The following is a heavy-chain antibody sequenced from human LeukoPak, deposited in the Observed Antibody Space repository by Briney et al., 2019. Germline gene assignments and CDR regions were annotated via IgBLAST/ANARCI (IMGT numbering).Heavy chain of an antibody. CDR2: SSSSGSTI. Sequence: GGFLRLSCAASGFSFSSYEMNWVRQAPGKGLEWVSYSSSSGSTIYYADSVKGRFTISRDNAKNSLYLQMNSLRAEDTAVYYCAELGITMIGGVWGKGTTVTISS. J-gene: IGHJ6*04. CDR3: AELGITMIGGV. V-gene: IGHV3-48*03. D-gene: IGHD3-10*02. CDR1: GFSFSSYE.